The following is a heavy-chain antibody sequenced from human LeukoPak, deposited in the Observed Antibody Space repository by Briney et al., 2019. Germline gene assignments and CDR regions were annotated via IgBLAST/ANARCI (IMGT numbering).Heavy chain of an antibody. CDR1: GFNFNTH. Sequence: ARSLRLSCAASGFNFNTHMHWVRQAPGKGLEWVATIPYSGNNKYYADSVKGRFTISRDNSKNTLYLQMNSLRAEDTAVYYCTRRRGNQQPIDYWGQGTLVTVSS. D-gene: IGHD2-2*01. J-gene: IGHJ4*02. V-gene: IGHV3-30-3*01. CDR2: IPYSGNNK. CDR3: TRRRGNQQPIDY.